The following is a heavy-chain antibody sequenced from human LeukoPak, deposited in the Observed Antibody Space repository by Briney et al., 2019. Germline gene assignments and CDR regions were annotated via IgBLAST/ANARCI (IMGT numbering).Heavy chain of an antibody. D-gene: IGHD3-10*01. CDR2: IYYSGST. Sequence: SETLSLTCTVSGYSISSGYYWGWIRQPPGKGLEWIGSIYYSGSTYYNPSLKSRVTIPIDTSKNQFSLKLSSVTAADTAVYYCARLSGYYYHYMDVWGKGTTVTVSS. J-gene: IGHJ6*03. V-gene: IGHV4-38-2*02. CDR1: GYSISSGYY. CDR3: ARLSGYYYHYMDV.